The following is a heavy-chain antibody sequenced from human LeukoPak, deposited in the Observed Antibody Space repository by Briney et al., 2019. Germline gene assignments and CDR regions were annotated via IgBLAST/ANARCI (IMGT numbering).Heavy chain of an antibody. J-gene: IGHJ4*02. CDR3: TKTSPGVPLDF. Sequence: SETLTLTCAVSGLTFSGSYWNWIRQPPGKGPEWVGEISHTGGTSYNPSLKSRVTISLDTTKNHFSPRQSFVTASDTPLFYCTKTSPGVPLDFWGQGTLVTVSS. CDR2: ISHTGGT. V-gene: IGHV4-34*08. D-gene: IGHD2-8*01. CDR1: GLTFSGSY.